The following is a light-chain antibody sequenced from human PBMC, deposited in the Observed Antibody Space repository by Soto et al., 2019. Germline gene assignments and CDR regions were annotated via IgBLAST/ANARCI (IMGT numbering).Light chain of an antibody. Sequence: DMQLTQSPSSLSASVGDRVTITCRASQNVRSYLNWYQQKPGKAPKLLISESSILESGVPSKFSGDGYGTDFTLTSRSLQPEDFAIYYCQQTFSIPRTFGHGTRVEIK. J-gene: IGKJ1*01. V-gene: IGKV1-39*01. CDR2: ESS. CDR1: QNVRSY. CDR3: QQTFSIPRT.